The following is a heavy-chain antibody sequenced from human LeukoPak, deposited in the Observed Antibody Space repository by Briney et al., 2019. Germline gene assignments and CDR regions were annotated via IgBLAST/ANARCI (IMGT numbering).Heavy chain of an antibody. D-gene: IGHD3-3*01. J-gene: IGHJ4*02. CDR3: ARDGASGYLADY. CDR2: INPNSGGT. CDR1: GYTLTGYY. V-gene: IGHV1-2*02. Sequence: VASVKVSCKASGYTLTGYYMHWVRQAPGQGLEWMGWINPNSGGTNYAQKFQGRVIMTRDTSISTAYMELSRLGSDDTAVYYCARDGASGYLADYWGQGTLVTVSS.